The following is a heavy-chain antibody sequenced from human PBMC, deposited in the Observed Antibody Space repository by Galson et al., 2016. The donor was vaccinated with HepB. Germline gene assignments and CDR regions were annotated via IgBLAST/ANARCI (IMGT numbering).Heavy chain of an antibody. D-gene: IGHD3-3*02. CDR2: ISYDGNNK. Sequence: SLRLSCAVSGFAFSSYGMHWVRQAPGKGLEWVAVISYDGNNKHFSDYVMGRFTISRDNSKSTLYLQMNSLRTEDTAVYYCATISIRPEDEDYWGQGTLVTVSS. J-gene: IGHJ4*02. V-gene: IGHV3-30*03. CDR3: ATISIRPEDEDY. CDR1: GFAFSSYG.